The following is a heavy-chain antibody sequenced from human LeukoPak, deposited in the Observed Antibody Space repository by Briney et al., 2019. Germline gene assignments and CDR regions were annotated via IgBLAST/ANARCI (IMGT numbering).Heavy chain of an antibody. Sequence: PGRSLRLSCAASGFTFGSYAMHWVRQAPGKGLEWVAVISYHGSNKYYADSVKGRFTISRDNSKKTVVLQMNSLRAEDTAVYYCARGMYYYDSSDIGGGYYFDYWGQGTLVTVSS. V-gene: IGHV3-30-3*01. CDR1: GFTFGSYA. D-gene: IGHD3-22*01. J-gene: IGHJ4*02. CDR3: ARGMYYYDSSDIGGGYYFDY. CDR2: ISYHGSNK.